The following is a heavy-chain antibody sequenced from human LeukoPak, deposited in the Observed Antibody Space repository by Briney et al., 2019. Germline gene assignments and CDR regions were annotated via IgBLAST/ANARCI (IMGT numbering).Heavy chain of an antibody. CDR2: INHSGST. Sequence: SETLSLTCAVYGGSFSGYYGSWIREPPGKGLEWIGEINHSGSTNYNPSLKSRVTISVDTSKNQFSLKLSSVTAADTAVYYCARGVRLYDYVWGSYHQSFDYWGQGTLVIVSS. J-gene: IGHJ4*02. CDR1: GGSFSGYY. V-gene: IGHV4-34*01. D-gene: IGHD3-16*02. CDR3: ARGVRLYDYVWGSYHQSFDY.